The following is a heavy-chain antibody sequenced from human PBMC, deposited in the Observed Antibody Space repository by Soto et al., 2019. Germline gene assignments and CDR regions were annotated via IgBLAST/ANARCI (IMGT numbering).Heavy chain of an antibody. V-gene: IGHV6-1*01. D-gene: IGHD5-18*01. J-gene: IGHJ4*02. CDR1: GDSISTNNVA. CDR3: ARGKYSAFDY. CDR2: TGYTSKWYN. Sequence: QVQLQQSGPGLVKPSQPLSLTCAISGDSISTNNVAWNWIRQSPSGGLEWLGRTGYTSKWYNDYAVSVRSRITINPDTSKNQFSLQLNSVTLDYTAVYYCARGKYSAFDYWGQGTLVTVSS.